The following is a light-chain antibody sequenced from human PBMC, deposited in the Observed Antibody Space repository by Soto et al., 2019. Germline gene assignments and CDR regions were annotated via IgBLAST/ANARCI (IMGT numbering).Light chain of an antibody. J-gene: IGLJ2*01. V-gene: IGLV2-8*01. Sequence: QSVLTQPPSASGSPGQSVTISCTGTSSDVGGYNYVSWYQQHPGKDPKLMISEVSKRPSGVPDRFSGSKSGNTASLTVSGLQAEYEADYYCSSFAGNNNLVFGGGTKLTVL. CDR2: EVS. CDR1: SSDVGGYNY. CDR3: SSFAGNNNLV.